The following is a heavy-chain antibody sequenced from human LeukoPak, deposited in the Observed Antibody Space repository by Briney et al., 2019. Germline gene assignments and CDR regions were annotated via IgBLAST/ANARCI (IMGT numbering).Heavy chain of an antibody. CDR2: ISSSSSYT. CDR1: GFTFSDYD. V-gene: IGHV3-11*06. Sequence: GGSLRLSCAASGFTFSDYDMSWIRQAPGKGLEWVSYISSSSSYTNYADSVKGRFTISRDNAKNSLYLQMNSLRAEDTAVYYCAREYGSGSYYKGGAFDIWGQGTMVTVSS. CDR3: AREYGSGSYYKGGAFDI. D-gene: IGHD3-10*01. J-gene: IGHJ3*02.